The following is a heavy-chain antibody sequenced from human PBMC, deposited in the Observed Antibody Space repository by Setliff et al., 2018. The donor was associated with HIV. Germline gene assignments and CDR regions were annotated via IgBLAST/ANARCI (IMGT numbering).Heavy chain of an antibody. D-gene: IGHD6-19*01. V-gene: IGHV5-51*01. CDR3: VRQRSAWYEGIRYYMDV. Sequence: GESLKIPCKSSGYNFNSNWIGWVRQTPGKGLEWMGIIYPGDSSTRYSPSFQGQVTISVDKSVSTAYLEWSSLKASDTAMSYWVRQRSAWYEGIRYYMDVWGKGTTVTVSS. CDR2: IYPGDSST. J-gene: IGHJ6*03. CDR1: GYNFNSNW.